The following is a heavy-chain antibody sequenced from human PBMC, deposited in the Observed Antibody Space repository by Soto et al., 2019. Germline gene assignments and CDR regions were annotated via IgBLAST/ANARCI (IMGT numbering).Heavy chain of an antibody. J-gene: IGHJ4*02. V-gene: IGHV3-23*01. D-gene: IGHD3-9*01. CDR1: GFTFSSYA. Sequence: EVQLLESGGGLVQPGGSLRLSCAASGFTFSSYAMSWVRQAPGKGLEWVSAISGSDGSTYYADSVKGRFTISRDNSKNTLYLQMNSLRAEDTAVYYCATGGAQYYDILTAFDYWGQGTLVTVSS. CDR2: ISGSDGST. CDR3: ATGGAQYYDILTAFDY.